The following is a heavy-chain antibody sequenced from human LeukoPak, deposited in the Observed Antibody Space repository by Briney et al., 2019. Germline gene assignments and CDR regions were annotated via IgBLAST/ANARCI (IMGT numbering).Heavy chain of an antibody. J-gene: IGHJ4*02. CDR2: IYSSGST. Sequence: SETLSLTCTVSGGSINSYYWSWIRQPAGKGLEWIGRIYSSGSTGYNPSLKSRVTMSLDTSKNQFSLNLSSVAAADTAVYYCARVDIRTAFFDYWGQGTLVTVSS. D-gene: IGHD5-12*01. CDR3: ARVDIRTAFFDY. CDR1: GGSINSYY. V-gene: IGHV4-4*07.